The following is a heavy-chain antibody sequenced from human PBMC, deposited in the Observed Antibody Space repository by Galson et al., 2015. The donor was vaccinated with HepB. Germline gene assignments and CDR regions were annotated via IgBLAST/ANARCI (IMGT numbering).Heavy chain of an antibody. V-gene: IGHV3-48*03. Sequence: SLRLSCAASGFIFSHYEMNWVRQAPGRGPEWISYINSGGTTIYYADSVRGRFTISRDDAINSLFLQMNSLRADDTALYYCARGPYGSGTFNWFDHWGQGTLVAVSS. D-gene: IGHD3-10*01. CDR1: GFIFSHYE. J-gene: IGHJ5*02. CDR3: ARGPYGSGTFNWFDH. CDR2: INSGGTTI.